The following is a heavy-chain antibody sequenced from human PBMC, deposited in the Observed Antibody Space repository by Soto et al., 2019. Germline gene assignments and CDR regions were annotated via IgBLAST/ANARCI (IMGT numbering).Heavy chain of an antibody. Sequence: TQCVTCGMCVYSIGSGSNYWNCIRQPPGKGLEWIGYIYYSGSTYHNPSLKSRINISVDTSKNQFSLKLSSVTAADTAVYYCATVPTYYYDRIGYANGFDMWGPGTMVTVSS. V-gene: IGHV4-30-4*01. CDR3: ATVPTYYYDRIGYANGFDM. CDR2: IYYSGST. J-gene: IGHJ3*02. D-gene: IGHD3-22*01. CDR1: VYSIGSGSNY.